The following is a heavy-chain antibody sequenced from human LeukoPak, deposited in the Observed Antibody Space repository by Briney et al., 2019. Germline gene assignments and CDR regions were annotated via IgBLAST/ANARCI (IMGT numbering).Heavy chain of an antibody. CDR3: AKGITGTTPPFDY. CDR1: GFTVSSNC. Sequence: GGSLRLSCAASGFTVSSNCMSWVRQAPGKGLEWVSVIYSGGSTYYADSVKGRFTISRDNSKNTLYLQMNSLRAEDTAVYYCAKGITGTTPPFDYWGQGTLVTVSS. CDR2: IYSGGST. D-gene: IGHD1-7*01. V-gene: IGHV3-53*01. J-gene: IGHJ4*02.